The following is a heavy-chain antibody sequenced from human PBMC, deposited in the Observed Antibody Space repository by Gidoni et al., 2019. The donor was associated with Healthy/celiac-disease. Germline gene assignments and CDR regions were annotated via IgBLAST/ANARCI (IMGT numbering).Heavy chain of an antibody. CDR1: GFTFSSYS. CDR2: ISSSSSTI. CDR3: ARSYGGFDY. Sequence: EVQLVESGGGLVQPGGSLRLSCAASGFTFSSYSLNWVRQAPGKGLEWVSYISSSSSTIYYADSVKGRFTIARDNAKNSLYLQMNSLRAEDTAVYYCARSYGGFDYWGQGTLVTVSS. D-gene: IGHD4-17*01. J-gene: IGHJ4*02. V-gene: IGHV3-48*01.